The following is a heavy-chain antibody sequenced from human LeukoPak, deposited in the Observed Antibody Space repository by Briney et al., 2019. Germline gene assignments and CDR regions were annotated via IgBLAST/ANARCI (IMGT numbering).Heavy chain of an antibody. CDR3: ARDVGLELPLNY. V-gene: IGHV1-2*02. CDR2: IHPNSGGT. CDR1: GYTFTGYY. Sequence: ASVKVSCKASGYTFTGYYLHWVRQAPGQGLEWMGWIHPNSGGTNYAQKLQGRVTMTTDTSTSTAYMELRSLRSDDTAVYYCARDVGLELPLNYWGQGTLVTVSS. D-gene: IGHD1-7*01. J-gene: IGHJ4*02.